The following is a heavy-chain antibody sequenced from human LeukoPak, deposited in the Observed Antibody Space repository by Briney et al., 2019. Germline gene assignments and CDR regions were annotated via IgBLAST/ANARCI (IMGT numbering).Heavy chain of an antibody. CDR3: AKLARQSVDY. V-gene: IGHV3-21*04. D-gene: IGHD6-13*01. CDR2: ISSSSNYI. Sequence: GGSLRLSCAASGFTFSSYTMNWVRQAPGKGLEWVSSISSSSNYIYYADSVKGRFTISRDNAKDSLYLQMNSLRAEDTALYYCAKLARQSVDYWGQGTLVTVSS. CDR1: GFTFSSYT. J-gene: IGHJ4*02.